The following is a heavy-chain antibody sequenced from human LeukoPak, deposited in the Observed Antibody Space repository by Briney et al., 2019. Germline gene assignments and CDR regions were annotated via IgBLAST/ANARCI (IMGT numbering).Heavy chain of an antibody. CDR1: GYSISSGYY. Sequence: PSETLSLTCTVSGYSISSGYYWGWIRQPPGKGLEWIGSIYHSGSTYYNPSLKSRVTISVDTSKNQFSLKLSSVTAADTAVYYCARDDETGHLYSSGLGGGDYWGQGTLATVSS. J-gene: IGHJ4*02. D-gene: IGHD6-19*01. CDR3: ARDDETGHLYSSGLGGGDY. V-gene: IGHV4-38-2*02. CDR2: IYHSGST.